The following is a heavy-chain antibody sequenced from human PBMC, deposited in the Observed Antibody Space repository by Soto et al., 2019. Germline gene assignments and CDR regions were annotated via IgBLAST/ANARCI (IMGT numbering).Heavy chain of an antibody. Sequence: DTLSLTCTVSGGSISSSSYYWGWIRQPPGKGLEWIGSIYYSGSTYYNPSLKSRVTISVDTSKNQFSLKLSSVTAADTAVYYCATTYYYGSGSYAPNWFDPWGQGTLVTVSS. D-gene: IGHD3-10*01. J-gene: IGHJ5*02. CDR3: ATTYYYGSGSYAPNWFDP. CDR1: GGSISSSSYY. CDR2: IYYSGST. V-gene: IGHV4-39*01.